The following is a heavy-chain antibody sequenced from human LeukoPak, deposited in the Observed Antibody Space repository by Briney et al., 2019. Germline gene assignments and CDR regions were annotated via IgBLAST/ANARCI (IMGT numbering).Heavy chain of an antibody. D-gene: IGHD5-24*01. CDR2: INHSGST. CDR3: ARGDGRDGYKGKLDY. V-gene: IGHV4-34*01. J-gene: IGHJ4*02. Sequence: SETLSLTCAVYSGSFSGYYWSWIRQPPGKGLEWIGEINHSGSTSHNPSLKSRVTISVDTSKNQFSLKLTSATAADTALYYCARGDGRDGYKGKLDYWGQGTLVTVSS. CDR1: SGSFSGYY.